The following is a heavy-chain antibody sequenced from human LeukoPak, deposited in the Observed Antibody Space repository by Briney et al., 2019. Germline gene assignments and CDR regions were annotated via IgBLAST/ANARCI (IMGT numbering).Heavy chain of an antibody. CDR3: ARQGHISAFDI. D-gene: IGHD2-21*01. Sequence: SATLSLTCAVYVGSFSGYHWSWIRRPPGKGLEWIGEINDSGNTNYKSSLKSRVTISADWSKNQFSLKMTSVTVADTAVYYCARQGHISAFDIWGQGNLVIVSS. V-gene: IGHV4-34*01. J-gene: IGHJ4*02. CDR2: INDSGNT. CDR1: VGSFSGYH.